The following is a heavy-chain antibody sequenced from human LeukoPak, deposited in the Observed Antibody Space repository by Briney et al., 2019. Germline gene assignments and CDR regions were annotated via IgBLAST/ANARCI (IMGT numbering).Heavy chain of an antibody. J-gene: IGHJ4*02. Sequence: SETLSLTCTVPGGSISSYYWSWIRQPAREGPEWIERIYTSGSTNYNPSLKCRVTMSVDTSKNQFSLKLSSVTAADTAVYYCARGDSSGWYYFDYWGQGTLVTVSS. V-gene: IGHV4-4*07. CDR2: IYTSGST. D-gene: IGHD6-19*01. CDR3: ARGDSSGWYYFDY. CDR1: GGSISSYY.